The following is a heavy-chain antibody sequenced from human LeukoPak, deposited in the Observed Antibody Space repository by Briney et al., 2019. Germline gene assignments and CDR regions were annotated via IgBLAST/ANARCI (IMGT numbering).Heavy chain of an antibody. V-gene: IGHV1-69*04. CDR1: GGTFSSYA. Sequence: ASVKVSCKASGGTFSSYAISWVRQAPGQGLEWMGRIIPILGIANYAQKFQGRVTITADKSTSTAYMELSSLRSEDTAVYYCARGEWLSYAFDIWGQGTMVTVSS. D-gene: IGHD3-3*01. CDR3: ARGEWLSYAFDI. J-gene: IGHJ3*02. CDR2: IIPILGIA.